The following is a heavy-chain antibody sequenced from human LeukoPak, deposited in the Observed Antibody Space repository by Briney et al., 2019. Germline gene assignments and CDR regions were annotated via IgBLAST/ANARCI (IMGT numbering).Heavy chain of an antibody. CDR3: ARLGIMITFGGAALGY. J-gene: IGHJ4*02. V-gene: IGHV1-2*06. CDR1: GYTFTGYY. Sequence: ASVKVSCKXSGYTFTGYYMHWVRQAPGQGLEGMGRINPNSGGTNYAQKFQGRVTMTRDTSISTAYMELSRLRSDDTAVYYCARLGIMITFGGAALGYWGQGTLVTVSS. CDR2: INPNSGGT. D-gene: IGHD3-16*01.